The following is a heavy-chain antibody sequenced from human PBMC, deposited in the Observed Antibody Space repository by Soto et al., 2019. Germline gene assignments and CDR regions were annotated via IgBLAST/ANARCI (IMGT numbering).Heavy chain of an antibody. CDR3: ARHVDTAMVFYYYYGMDV. CDR2: IDPSDSYT. V-gene: IGHV5-10-1*01. J-gene: IGHJ6*02. Sequence: PGESLKISCKGSGYSFTSYWISWVRQMPGKGLEWMGRIDPSDSYTNYSPSFQGHVTISADKSISTAYLQWSSLKASDTAMYYCARHVDTAMVFYYYYGMDVWGQGTTVTVSS. D-gene: IGHD5-18*01. CDR1: GYSFTSYW.